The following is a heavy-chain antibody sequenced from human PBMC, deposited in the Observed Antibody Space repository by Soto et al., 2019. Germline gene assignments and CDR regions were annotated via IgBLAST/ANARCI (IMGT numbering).Heavy chain of an antibody. D-gene: IGHD3-3*01. J-gene: IGHJ6*02. V-gene: IGHV1-2*02. CDR3: ARGGFWSGYYTDYYYGMDV. CDR2: INPNSGGT. CDR1: GYTFTGYY. Sequence: GASVKVSCKASGYTFTGYYMHWVRQAPGQGLEWMGWINPNSGGTNYAQKFQGRVTMTRDTSISTAYMELSRLRSDDTAVYYCARGGFWSGYYTDYYYGMDVWGQGTTVTVSS.